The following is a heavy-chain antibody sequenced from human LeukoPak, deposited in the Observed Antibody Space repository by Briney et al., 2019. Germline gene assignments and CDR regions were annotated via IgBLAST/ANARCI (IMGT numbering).Heavy chain of an antibody. CDR1: GFTLSNYS. CDR2: ISSSSVYI. Sequence: GGSLRLSCVASGFTLSNYSINWVRQAPGKGLEWVSSISSSSVYINHADSVKGRFTISRDNAKNSLYLQMNSLRAEDTAVYYCARGMGRLFDYWGQGTLVTVSS. CDR3: ARGMGRLFDY. V-gene: IGHV3-21*01. J-gene: IGHJ4*02. D-gene: IGHD3-10*01.